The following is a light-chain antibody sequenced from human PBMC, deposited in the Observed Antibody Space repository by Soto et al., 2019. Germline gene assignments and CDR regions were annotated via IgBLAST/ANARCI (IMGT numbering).Light chain of an antibody. CDR2: DVS. J-gene: IGLJ1*01. CDR1: SSDFGAYNY. V-gene: IGLV2-14*01. Sequence: QSVLTQPASVSGSPGQSITISCTGTSSDFGAYNYVSWYQQQPGKVPKLMIYDVSNRPSGVSNRFSGSKSGNTASLTISGLQAEDEADYYCSSYTSSSTPYVFGTGTKVTVL. CDR3: SSYTSSSTPYV.